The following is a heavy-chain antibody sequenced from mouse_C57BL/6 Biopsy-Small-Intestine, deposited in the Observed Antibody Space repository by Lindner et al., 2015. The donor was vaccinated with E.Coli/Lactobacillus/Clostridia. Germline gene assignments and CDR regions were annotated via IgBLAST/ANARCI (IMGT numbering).Heavy chain of an antibody. CDR2: IYPRSGNT. CDR3: ARLRDYYGSSSVYYYAMDY. CDR1: GYTFTSYG. V-gene: IGHV1-81*01. J-gene: IGHJ4*01. Sequence: VQLQESGAELARPGASVKLSCKASGYTFTSYGISWVKQRTGQGLEWIGEIYPRSGNTYYNEKFKGKATLTADKSSSTAYMELRSLTSEDSAVYYCARLRDYYGSSSVYYYAMDYWGQGTSVTVSS. D-gene: IGHD1-1*01.